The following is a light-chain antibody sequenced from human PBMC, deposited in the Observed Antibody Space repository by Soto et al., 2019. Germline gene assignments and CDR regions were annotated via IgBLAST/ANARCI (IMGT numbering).Light chain of an antibody. CDR3: ETWDSNTHV. CDR1: SGHSSYI. V-gene: IGLV4-60*02. Sequence: QPVLTQSSSASASLGPSVKLTCTLSSGHSSYIIAWHQQQPGKAPRYLMKLEGSGSYNKGSGVPDRFSGSSSGADRYLTISNLQFEDEADYYCETWDSNTHVFGGGTKLTVL. CDR2: LEGSGSY. J-gene: IGLJ3*02.